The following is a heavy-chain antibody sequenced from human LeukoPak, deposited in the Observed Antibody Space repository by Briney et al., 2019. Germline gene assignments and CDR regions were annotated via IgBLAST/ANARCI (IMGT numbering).Heavy chain of an antibody. D-gene: IGHD6-13*01. CDR2: IYPGDSAT. CDR3: ARLPAAAGTMLDY. CDR1: GYSFTSYW. V-gene: IGHV5-51*01. Sequence: GESLKISCKGSGYSFTSYWIGWVRQMPGKGLEWMGIIYPGDSATRYSPSFQGQVTISADKSISTAYLQRSSLKVSDTAMYVCARLPAAAGTMLDYWGQGTLVTVSS. J-gene: IGHJ4*02.